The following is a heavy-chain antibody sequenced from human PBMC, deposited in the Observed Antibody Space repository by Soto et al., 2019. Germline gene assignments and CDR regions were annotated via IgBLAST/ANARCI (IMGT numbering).Heavy chain of an antibody. D-gene: IGHD6-13*01. J-gene: IGHJ4*02. CDR3: AKGSESKVAAGFIDY. Sequence: GGSLRLSCAASGFTFSSYGMHWVRQAPGKGLEWVAVISYDGSNKYYADSVKGRFTISRDNSKNTLYLQMNSLRAEDTAVYYCAKGSESKVAAGFIDYWGQGTLVTVSS. CDR1: GFTFSSYG. V-gene: IGHV3-30*18. CDR2: ISYDGSNK.